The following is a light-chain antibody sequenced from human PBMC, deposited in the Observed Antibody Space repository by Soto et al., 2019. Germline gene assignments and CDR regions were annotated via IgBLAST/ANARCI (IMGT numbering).Light chain of an antibody. CDR2: DVS. CDR3: SSFTGSNKLL. CDR1: SSDVGDYNY. Sequence: QSALTQPPSASGSPGQSVTISCTGISSDVGDYNYVSWYQQHPGKAPKLMIYDVSKRPSGVPDRFSGSKSGNTASLTVSGLQAEDEADYYCSSFTGSNKLLFGGGTKVTVL. V-gene: IGLV2-8*01. J-gene: IGLJ2*01.